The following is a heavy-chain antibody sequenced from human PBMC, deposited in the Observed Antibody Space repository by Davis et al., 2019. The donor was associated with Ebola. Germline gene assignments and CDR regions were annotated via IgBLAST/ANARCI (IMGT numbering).Heavy chain of an antibody. V-gene: IGHV4-30-2*01. Sequence: PSETLSLTCAVSGGSISSDGYSWSWVRQPPGKGLEWLGYIYHSGRNYPNPSLNSRVTIPMDRSKKPFSRKLCSVTAADTAVYYCAKASYCSAGRCYYGSAFDIWGQGTLVTVSA. J-gene: IGHJ3*02. CDR1: GGSISSDGYS. CDR2: IYHSGRN. D-gene: IGHD2-15*01. CDR3: AKASYCSAGRCYYGSAFDI.